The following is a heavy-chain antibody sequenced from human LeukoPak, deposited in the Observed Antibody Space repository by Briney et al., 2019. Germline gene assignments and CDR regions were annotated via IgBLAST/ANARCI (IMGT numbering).Heavy chain of an antibody. J-gene: IGHJ4*02. CDR1: GFTVSSNH. Sequence: PGGSLRLSCAASGFTVSSNHMSWVRQAPGKGLDWVSSISSSSSYIYYADSVKGRFTISRDNAKNSLYLQMNSLRAEDTAVYYCARRDGYNSLDYWGQGTLVTVSS. V-gene: IGHV3-21*01. CDR2: ISSSSSYI. CDR3: ARRDGYNSLDY. D-gene: IGHD5-24*01.